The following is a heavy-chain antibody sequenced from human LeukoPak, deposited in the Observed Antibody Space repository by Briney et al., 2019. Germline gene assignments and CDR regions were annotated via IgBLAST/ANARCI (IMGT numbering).Heavy chain of an antibody. CDR1: GFTLSTYG. V-gene: IGHV3-30*02. D-gene: IGHD2-2*01. CDR3: AKDQVSSSSPNWFDP. Sequence: PGGSLRLSCVASGFTLSTYGMHWVRQAPGKGLEWVAFIRYDGSDKFYGDSVKGRFTTSRDNSKNTLYLQMSRLRAEDTAVYYCAKDQVSSSSPNWFDPWGQGTLVTVSS. CDR2: IRYDGSDK. J-gene: IGHJ5*02.